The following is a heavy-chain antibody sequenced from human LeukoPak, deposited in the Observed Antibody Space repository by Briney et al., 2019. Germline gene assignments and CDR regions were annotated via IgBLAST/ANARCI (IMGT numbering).Heavy chain of an antibody. CDR2: ISSSSSYI. Sequence: AGGSLRLSCAASGFPFSSYSMNWVRQAPGKGLEGVSSISSSSSYIYYADSVKGRFTISRDNAKNSLYLQMNSLRAEDTAVYYCARDRVTMVRGHTAPQHWGQGTLVTVSS. CDR1: GFPFSSYS. J-gene: IGHJ1*01. V-gene: IGHV3-21*01. CDR3: ARDRVTMVRGHTAPQH. D-gene: IGHD3-10*01.